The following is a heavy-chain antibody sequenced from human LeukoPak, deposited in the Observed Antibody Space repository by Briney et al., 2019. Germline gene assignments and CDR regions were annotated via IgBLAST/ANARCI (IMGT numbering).Heavy chain of an antibody. V-gene: IGHV3-30-3*01. CDR2: ISYDGNNK. D-gene: IGHD3-10*01. Sequence: GGSLGLSCAASGFSFSIYAMHWVRQAPGQGLEWVAVISYDGNNKYYADSAMGRFTRSRDNSQNTLYLQMNSLTAEDTAVYYCARTGDYGSGSSRWRQLANCGQGSPLTVSS. CDR3: ARTGDYGSGSSRWRQLAN. CDR1: GFSFSIYA. J-gene: IGHJ6*01.